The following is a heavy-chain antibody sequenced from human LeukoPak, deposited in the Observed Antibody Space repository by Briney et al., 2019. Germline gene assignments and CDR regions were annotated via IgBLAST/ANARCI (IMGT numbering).Heavy chain of an antibody. CDR1: GYSFKDYG. V-gene: IGHV3-20*04. J-gene: IGHJ6*04. CDR2: INWNGGGT. Sequence: GGSLRLSCAATGYSFKDYGMHWVRQPPGKGLEWVSAINWNGGGTDYADSVKGRFTIFRDNAKNSLYLQLSSLRPEDTAVYYCARDQSSPLMFWGKGTTVTVSS. D-gene: IGHD6-6*01. CDR3: ARDQSSPLMF.